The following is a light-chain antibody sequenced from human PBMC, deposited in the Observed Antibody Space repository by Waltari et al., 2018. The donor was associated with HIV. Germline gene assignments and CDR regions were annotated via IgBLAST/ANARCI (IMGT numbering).Light chain of an antibody. V-gene: IGKV1-39*01. CDR2: AAS. CDR3: QQSYSSPSIT. J-gene: IGKJ5*01. CDR1: QSIENY. Sequence: DFQMTQSPSSLSASVGDRVIITCRSSQSIENYLSWYQQKPGKAPKLLIFAASLLQSGVPSRFSGDGSGTEFTLTIDSLQPEDFATYYCQQSYSSPSITFGQGTRLEIK.